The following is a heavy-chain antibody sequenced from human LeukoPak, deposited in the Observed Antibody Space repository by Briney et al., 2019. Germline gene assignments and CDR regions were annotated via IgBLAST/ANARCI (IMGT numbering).Heavy chain of an antibody. J-gene: IGHJ6*02. D-gene: IGHD5-24*01. CDR1: GFTLGDHA. CDR3: SRGPIQLWVHNGMDV. CDR2: IRSNAYRGTT. V-gene: IGHV3-49*04. Sequence: GGCLRLSCTSSGFTLGDHAMTWVRQVPGKGLEWVGFIRSNAYRGTTEYAASVKGRFTISRDDSKNVVHLQMNGLKSEDTAVYYCSRGPIQLWVHNGMDVWGQGTTVTVSS.